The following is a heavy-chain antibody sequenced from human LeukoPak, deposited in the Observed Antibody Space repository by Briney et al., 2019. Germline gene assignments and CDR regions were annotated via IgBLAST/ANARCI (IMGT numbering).Heavy chain of an antibody. CDR1: GGSISSGSYY. D-gene: IGHD3-10*01. J-gene: IGHJ6*03. CDR2: IYTGGST. Sequence: SETLSLTCNVSGGSISSGSYYWSWIRQPAGKGLEWIGRIYTGGSTNYNPSLKSRVTISVDTSKNQFSLKLSSVTAADTAVYYCARSYRSGYMDVWGKGTTVTISS. V-gene: IGHV4-61*02. CDR3: ARSYRSGYMDV.